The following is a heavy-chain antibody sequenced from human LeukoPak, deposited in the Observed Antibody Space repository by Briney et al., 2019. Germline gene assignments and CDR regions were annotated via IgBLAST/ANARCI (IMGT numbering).Heavy chain of an antibody. CDR3: ATYDQQLAFDN. D-gene: IGHD6-13*01. J-gene: IGHJ4*02. Sequence: SETLSLTCTVSGGPMSSYYWTWIRQPAGKGLEWIGRMYTSGSTNYNPSLKSRVTMSIDTSKKQLSLRLHSVTAADTAAYYCATYDQQLAFDNWGQGTLVTVSS. CDR2: MYTSGST. CDR1: GGPMSSYY. V-gene: IGHV4-4*07.